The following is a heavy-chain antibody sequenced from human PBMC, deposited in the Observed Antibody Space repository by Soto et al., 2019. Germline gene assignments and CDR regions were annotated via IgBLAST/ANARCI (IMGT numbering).Heavy chain of an antibody. D-gene: IGHD2-2*01. V-gene: IGHV1-69*12. CDR2: IMPIFRTP. CDR3: ARDKDRLPLGGNYYSIMDV. CDR1: GGTFSKSA. J-gene: IGHJ6*02. Sequence: QVQLVQSGAEVKKPGSSVKVSCKASGGTFSKSAISWVRQAPGQGLEWMGGIMPIFRTPDYAQKFQGRVAITADEPTSTAYMEMSGLRSEDTAVYYCARDKDRLPLGGNYYSIMDVWGQGTTVIVSS.